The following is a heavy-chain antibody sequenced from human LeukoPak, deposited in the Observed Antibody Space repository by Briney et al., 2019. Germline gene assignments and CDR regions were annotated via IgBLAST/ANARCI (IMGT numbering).Heavy chain of an antibody. D-gene: IGHD6-19*01. Sequence: ASVKVSCKASGYTFTGYYMHWVRQAPGQGLEWMGWINPNSGGTNYAQKFQGRVTMTRDTSISTAYMELSRLRSDDTAVYYCAREPDGSAVHYNWFDPWGQGTLVTVSS. CDR1: GYTFTGYY. CDR3: AREPDGSAVHYNWFDP. CDR2: INPNSGGT. J-gene: IGHJ5*02. V-gene: IGHV1-2*02.